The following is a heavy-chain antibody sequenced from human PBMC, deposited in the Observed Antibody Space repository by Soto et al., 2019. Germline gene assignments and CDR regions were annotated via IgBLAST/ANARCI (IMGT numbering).Heavy chain of an antibody. D-gene: IGHD6-13*01. CDR1: GFTFSSYA. CDR2: ISYDGSNK. V-gene: IGHV3-30-3*01. J-gene: IGHJ6*02. CDR3: ARAQFSSSSVYITNNYYYGMDV. Sequence: GGSLRLSCAASGFTFSSYAMHWVRQAPGKGLEWVAVISYDGSNKYYADSVKGRFTISRDNSKNTLYLQMNSLRAEDTAVYYCARAQFSSSSVYITNNYYYGMDVWGQGTTVTVSS.